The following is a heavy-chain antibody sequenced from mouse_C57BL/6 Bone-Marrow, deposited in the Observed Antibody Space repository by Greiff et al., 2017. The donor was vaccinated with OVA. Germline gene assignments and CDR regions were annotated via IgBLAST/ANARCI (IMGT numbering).Heavy chain of an antibody. CDR1: GYSITSGYY. D-gene: IGHD2-3*01. CDR3: AREEGYDGYYAWFAY. Sequence: EVQLVESGPGLVKPSQSLSLTCSVTGYSITSGYYWNWIRQFPGNKLEWMGYISYDGSNNYNPSLKNRISITRDTSKNQFFLKLNSVTTEDTATYYCAREEGYDGYYAWFAYWGQGTLVTVSA. CDR2: ISYDGSN. V-gene: IGHV3-6*01. J-gene: IGHJ3*01.